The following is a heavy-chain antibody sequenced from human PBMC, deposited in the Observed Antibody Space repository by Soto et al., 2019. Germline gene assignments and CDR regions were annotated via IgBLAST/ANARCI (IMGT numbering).Heavy chain of an antibody. V-gene: IGHV5-51*01. D-gene: IGHD3-10*01. CDR3: ARHENLDISYGSGSHIDY. CDR2: IYPGDSDT. CDR1: GYSFTSYW. J-gene: IGHJ4*02. Sequence: EVQLVQSGAEVKKPGESLKISCKGSGYSFTSYWIGWVRQMPGKGLEWMGIIYPGDSDTRYSPSFQGQVTISADKSISTDYLQWSSLKASDTAMYYCARHENLDISYGSGSHIDYWGQGTLVTVSS.